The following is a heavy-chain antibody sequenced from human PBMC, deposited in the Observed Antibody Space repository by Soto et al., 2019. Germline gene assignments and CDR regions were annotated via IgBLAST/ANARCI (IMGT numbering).Heavy chain of an antibody. CDR2: INPNRGAT. J-gene: IGHJ5*02. CDR1: GYTFTGYF. Sequence: ASVKVSCKASGYTFTGYFMHWVRQAPGQGLEWMGWINPNRGATKYAQKFQGRVTLSRDTSIRTAYMELSGLRSDDTAVYYCARGGGTILAPLPWGQGTLVTVSS. CDR3: ARGGGTILAPLP. D-gene: IGHD3-3*01. V-gene: IGHV1-2*02.